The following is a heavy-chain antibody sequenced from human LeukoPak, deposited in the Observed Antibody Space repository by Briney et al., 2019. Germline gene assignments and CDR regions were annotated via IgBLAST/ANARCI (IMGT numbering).Heavy chain of an antibody. Sequence: GGSLRLSCAASGFTFSSYSLNWVRQAPGKGLEWVSFISSSSITIYYADSVKGRFTISRDNAEKSLYLQMNSLRAEDTAVYYCARGGIQVSGIDEFDYWGQGTLVTVSS. CDR2: ISSSSITI. V-gene: IGHV3-48*04. CDR3: ARGGIQVSGIDEFDY. J-gene: IGHJ4*02. D-gene: IGHD6-19*01. CDR1: GFTFSSYS.